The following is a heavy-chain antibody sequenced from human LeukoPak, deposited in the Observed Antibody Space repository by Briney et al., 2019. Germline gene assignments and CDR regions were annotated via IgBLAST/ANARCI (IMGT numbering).Heavy chain of an antibody. V-gene: IGHV3-30*18. Sequence: PGGSLRLSCAASGFILSNYNMHWVRQAPGKGLEWVAVISYDGSNKYYADSVKGRFTISRDNSKNTLYLQMNSLRAEDTAVYYCAKDLIAAAGANYYYYYYMDVWGKGTTVTVSS. J-gene: IGHJ6*03. D-gene: IGHD6-13*01. CDR3: AKDLIAAAGANYYYYYYMDV. CDR2: ISYDGSNK. CDR1: GFILSNYN.